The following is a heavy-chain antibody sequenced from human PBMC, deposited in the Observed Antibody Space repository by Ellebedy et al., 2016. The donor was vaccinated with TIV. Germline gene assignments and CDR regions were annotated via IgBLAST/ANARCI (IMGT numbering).Heavy chain of an antibody. V-gene: IGHV3-23*01. CDR3: AGESGSYYLAAFDY. CDR1: GFTFSNYA. Sequence: GGSLRLXXAASGFTFSNYAMSWVRQAPGKGLEWVSTISGSGTNTYYADSVKGRFTISRDNSRNTLYLQMNSLRAEDTGVYYCAGESGSYYLAAFDYWGQGTLVTVSS. J-gene: IGHJ4*02. CDR2: ISGSGTNT. D-gene: IGHD1-26*01.